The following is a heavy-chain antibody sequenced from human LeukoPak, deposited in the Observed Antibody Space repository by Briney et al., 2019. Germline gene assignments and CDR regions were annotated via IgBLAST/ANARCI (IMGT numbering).Heavy chain of an antibody. CDR1: GFTFSSYG. Sequence: GGSLRLSCAGSGFTFSSYGMHWVRQSPGKGLEWVSAISGSGGNTYSADSVKGRCTISRDNSKKTLFLHMNSLRAEDTAVYYCARGMSATSGYLELEYWGQGTLVTVST. CDR2: ISGSGGNT. D-gene: IGHD3-22*01. V-gene: IGHV3-23*01. J-gene: IGHJ4*02. CDR3: ARGMSATSGYLELEY.